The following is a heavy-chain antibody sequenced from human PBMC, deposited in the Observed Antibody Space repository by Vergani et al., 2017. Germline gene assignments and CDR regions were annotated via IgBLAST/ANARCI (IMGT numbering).Heavy chain of an antibody. CDR3: ARHWGIAAAHRTQFDY. CDR1: GYSFTSYW. J-gene: IGHJ4*02. D-gene: IGHD6-13*01. Sequence: EVQLVQSGAEVKKPGESLKISCKGSGYSFTSYWIGWVRQMPGKGLEWMGIIYPGDSDTRYRPSFQGQVTISADKSISTAYLQWSSLNASDTAMYYCARHWGIAAAHRTQFDYWGQGTLVTVSS. CDR2: IYPGDSDT. V-gene: IGHV5-51*01.